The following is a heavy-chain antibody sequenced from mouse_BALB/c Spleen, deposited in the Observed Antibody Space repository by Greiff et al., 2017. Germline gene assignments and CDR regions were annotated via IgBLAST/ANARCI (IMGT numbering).Heavy chain of an antibody. V-gene: IGHV3-2*02. CDR1: GYSITSDYA. D-gene: IGHD2-4*01. CDR3: ARRDYDGDWFAY. J-gene: IGHJ3*01. Sequence: EVKLMESGPGLVKPSQSLSLTCTVTGYSITSDYAWNWIRQFPGNKLEWMGYISYSGSTSYNPSLKSRISITRDTSKSQFFLQLNSVTTEDTATYYCARRDYDGDWFAYWGQGTLVTVSA. CDR2: ISYSGST.